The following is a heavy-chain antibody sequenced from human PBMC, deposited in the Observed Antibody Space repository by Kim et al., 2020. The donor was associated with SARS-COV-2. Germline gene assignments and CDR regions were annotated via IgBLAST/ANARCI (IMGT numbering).Heavy chain of an antibody. J-gene: IGHJ4*02. CDR2: VAGSE. CDR1: GFKFTDYA. CDR3: AKERGYGDSGHFDY. V-gene: IGHV3-23*01. Sequence: GGSLRLSCATSGFKFTDYAVAWVRQAPGKGLEWVASVAGSEYYADSVKGRFTISRDISKSTVYLEMNNLRADDTALYYCAKERGYGDSGHFDYWGQGA. D-gene: IGHD4-17*01.